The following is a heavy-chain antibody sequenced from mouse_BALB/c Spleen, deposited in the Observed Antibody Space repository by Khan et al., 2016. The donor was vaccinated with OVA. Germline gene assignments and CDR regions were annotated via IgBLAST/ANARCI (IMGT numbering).Heavy chain of an antibody. CDR1: VYTFTSYW. J-gene: IGHJ3*01. Sequence: VQLQESGAELVKPGASVKLSCKTSVYTFTSYWIQWVKQRPGQGLGWIGEIFPGTGTTYYNENFKGKATLTVDTSSSTAFMQLSSLTSEDSAVYFCARAYFGNYEFAYWGQGTLVTVSA. V-gene: IGHV1S132*01. CDR2: IFPGTGTT. D-gene: IGHD2-10*01. CDR3: ARAYFGNYEFAY.